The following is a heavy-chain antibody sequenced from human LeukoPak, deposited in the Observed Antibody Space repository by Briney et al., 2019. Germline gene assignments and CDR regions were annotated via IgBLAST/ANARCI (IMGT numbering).Heavy chain of an antibody. D-gene: IGHD2-2*01. J-gene: IGHJ6*02. CDR1: GFTFSDYY. CDR2: ISGSDNTI. V-gene: IGHV3-11*01. Sequence: GGSLRLSCAASGFTFSDYYMSWIRQAPGKGLEWVSYISGSDNTIYYADSVKGRFTISRDNAKNSLFLQMNSLRAEDTAVYYCARRNAYCCSTSCSRASYYYYGMDVWGQGTTVTVSS. CDR3: ARRNAYCCSTSCSRASYYYYGMDV.